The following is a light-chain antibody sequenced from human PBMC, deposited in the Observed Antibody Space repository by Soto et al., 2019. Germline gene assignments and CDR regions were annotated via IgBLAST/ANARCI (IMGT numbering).Light chain of an antibody. J-gene: IGKJ1*01. CDR1: QGISNF. Sequence: DIQMTQSPSSLSASVGDRVTITCRASQGISNFLAWYQQKPGKVPKLLIYAASTLQSGVPSRLSGRGSGTDFTLTISSQQPEDDATYYCQKDNSAWGTGGQVTMLDIK. V-gene: IGKV1-27*01. CDR3: QKDNSAWGT. CDR2: AAS.